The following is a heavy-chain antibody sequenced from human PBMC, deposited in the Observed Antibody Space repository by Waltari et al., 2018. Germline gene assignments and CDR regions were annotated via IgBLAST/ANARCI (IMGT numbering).Heavy chain of an antibody. V-gene: IGHV3-74*01. Sequence: EVQLVESGGGLVQPGGSLRLSCAASGFTFSSYWVHWVRQGPGKGLVGVARIQSDWSSPSYADSVKGRFTISRDSARNTRYLQMNSRRAEDTVVYDCARGGDSSSWYPGYFDYWGQGTLVTVSS. D-gene: IGHD6-13*01. J-gene: IGHJ4*02. CDR1: GFTFSSYW. CDR3: ARGGDSSSWYPGYFDY. CDR2: IQSDWSSP.